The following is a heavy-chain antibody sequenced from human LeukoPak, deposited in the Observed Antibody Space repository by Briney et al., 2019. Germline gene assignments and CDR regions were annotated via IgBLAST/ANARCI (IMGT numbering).Heavy chain of an antibody. CDR2: IYSGGST. V-gene: IGHV3-53*01. D-gene: IGHD2-2*01. CDR3: ARAPKGMVVPAAIPGVAAAGTIPTHFELYFDY. Sequence: GGSLRLSCAASGFTVSSNYMSWVRQAPGKGLEWVSVIYSGGSTHYADSVKGRFTISRDNSKNTLYLQMNSLRAEDTAVYYCARAPKGMVVPAAIPGVAAAGTIPTHFELYFDYWGQGTLVTVSS. CDR1: GFTVSSNY. J-gene: IGHJ4*02.